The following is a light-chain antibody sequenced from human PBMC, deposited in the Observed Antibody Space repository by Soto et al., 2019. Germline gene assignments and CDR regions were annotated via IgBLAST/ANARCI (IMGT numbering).Light chain of an antibody. Sequence: QSALTQPASVSGSPGQSITISCTGTKDTIGRVYFVSWYQQHPHKASKLIIYEVRKRPSGVSARFPGSKSLNTASLTLSGLQTEDEADYYCSSYATTDRRVFGTGTKVTV. CDR2: EVR. CDR3: SSYATTDRRV. V-gene: IGLV2-14*01. J-gene: IGLJ1*01. CDR1: KDTIGRVYF.